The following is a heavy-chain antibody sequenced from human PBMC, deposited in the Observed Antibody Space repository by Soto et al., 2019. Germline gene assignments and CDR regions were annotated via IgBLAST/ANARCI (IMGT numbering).Heavy chain of an antibody. CDR1: GFTFSRYW. CDR3: ARYLSSGPIDY. D-gene: IGHD2-8*02. Sequence: GGSLRLSCIASGFTFSRYWMSWVRQAPGKGLEWVANIKQDGSEIHYGDSVKGRFSISRDNTKNSLYLQMNGLRDEDTAVYYCARYLSSGPIDYWGQGTLVTVSS. V-gene: IGHV3-7*04. CDR2: IKQDGSEI. J-gene: IGHJ4*02.